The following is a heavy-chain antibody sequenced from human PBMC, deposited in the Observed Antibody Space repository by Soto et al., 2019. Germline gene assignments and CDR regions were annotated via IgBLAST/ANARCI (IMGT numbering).Heavy chain of an antibody. V-gene: IGHV4-59*01. D-gene: IGHD6-13*01. CDR2: IFYSGST. Sequence: SETLSLTCSVAGGSIRSYCLSWIRQPPGKGLEWIGYIFYSGSTNYNPSLKSRVIISVDTSKNQVSLKLSSVTAADTAVYWCARDGNIAAAGMGFDYWGQGTLVTVSS. CDR1: GGSIRSYC. CDR3: ARDGNIAAAGMGFDY. J-gene: IGHJ4*02.